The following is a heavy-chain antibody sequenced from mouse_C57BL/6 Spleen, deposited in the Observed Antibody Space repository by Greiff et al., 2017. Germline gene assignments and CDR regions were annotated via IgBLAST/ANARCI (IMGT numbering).Heavy chain of an antibody. D-gene: IGHD4-1*01. CDR1: GYAFSSSW. CDR2: IYPGDGDT. V-gene: IGHV1-82*01. Sequence: QVQLQQSGPELVKPGASVKISCKASGYAFSSSWMNWVKRRPGKGLEWIGRIYPGDGDTNYNGKFKGKATMTADKSSSTAYMQLSSLTSEDSAVYYCARTGAYYAMGCWGQGTSVTVSS. CDR3: ARTGAYYAMGC. J-gene: IGHJ4*01.